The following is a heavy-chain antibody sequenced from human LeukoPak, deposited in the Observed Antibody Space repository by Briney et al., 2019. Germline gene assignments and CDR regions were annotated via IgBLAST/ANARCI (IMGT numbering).Heavy chain of an antibody. CDR1: GGSISSSSYY. D-gene: IGHD2-21*01. J-gene: IGHJ6*03. V-gene: IGHV4-39*01. CDR3: ARQVRSYSYYYYYMDV. Sequence: SETLSLTCTVSGGSISSSSYYWGWLRQPPGTGLEWIGSIYYSGSTYYNPFLKSRVTMSVDTSKNQFSLKLSSVTAADTAVYYCARQVRSYSYYYYYMDVWGKGTTVTVSS. CDR2: IYYSGST.